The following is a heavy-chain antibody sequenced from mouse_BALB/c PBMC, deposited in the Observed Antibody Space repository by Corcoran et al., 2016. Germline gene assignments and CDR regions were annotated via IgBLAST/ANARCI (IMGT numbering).Heavy chain of an antibody. Sequence: EVQLQQSGPELVKPGASVKISCKASGYSFTGYYMHWVKQSHVKSLEWIGRINPYNGATSYNQNFKDKASLTVDKSSSTAYMELHSLTSEDSAVYYCAREGEGPPAYWGQGTLVTVSA. D-gene: IGHD2-13*01. V-gene: IGHV1-26*01. CDR1: GYSFTGYY. J-gene: IGHJ3*01. CDR3: AREGEGPPAY. CDR2: INPYNGAT.